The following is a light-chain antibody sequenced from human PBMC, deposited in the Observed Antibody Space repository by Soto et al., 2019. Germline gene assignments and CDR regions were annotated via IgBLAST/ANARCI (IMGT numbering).Light chain of an antibody. V-gene: IGLV2-14*01. J-gene: IGLJ1*01. CDR3: CSYTSANTFG. CDR2: EVS. CDR1: SSDVGGYNY. Sequence: QSVLTQPASVSGSPGQSITISCTGTSSDVGGYNYVSWYQHHPGKAPKFMIYEVSNRPSGVSNRFSGSKSGNTASLTISGLQAEDEADYYCCSYTSANTFGFGTWTKVTVL.